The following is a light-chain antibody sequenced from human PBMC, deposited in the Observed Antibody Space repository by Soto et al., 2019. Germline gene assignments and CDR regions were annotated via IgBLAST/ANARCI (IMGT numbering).Light chain of an antibody. J-gene: IGLJ3*02. CDR2: EVS. CDR1: SSDVGGYNY. V-gene: IGLV2-14*01. CDR3: SSFTSSSTWV. Sequence: QSALTQPASVSGSPGQSITISCNGTSSDVGGYNYVSWYQQYPGKAPKLMIYEVSNRPSGVSNRFSGSKSGNTASLTISGLQAEDEADYYCSSFTSSSTWVFGGGTKLTVL.